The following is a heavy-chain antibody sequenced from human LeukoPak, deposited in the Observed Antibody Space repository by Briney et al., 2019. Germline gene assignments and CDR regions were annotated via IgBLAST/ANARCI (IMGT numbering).Heavy chain of an antibody. D-gene: IGHD3-16*01. CDR1: DDSISDNY. CDR3: TRGAGWLIDY. Sequence: SETLSLTCTVFDDSISDNYRGWIRQPPGKGLEWIGYFYNSGRSTYNPSLKSRVTISADTSKNHFSLKLNSVTTADTAVYYCTRGAGWLIDYWGQGILVTVSS. J-gene: IGHJ4*02. CDR2: FYNSGRS. V-gene: IGHV4-59*01.